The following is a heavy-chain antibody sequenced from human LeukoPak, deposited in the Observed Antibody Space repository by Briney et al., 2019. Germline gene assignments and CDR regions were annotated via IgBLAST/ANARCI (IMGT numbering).Heavy chain of an antibody. D-gene: IGHD2/OR15-2a*01. CDR2: FSGSGGST. V-gene: IGHV3-23*01. Sequence: AGSLRLSCAASGFIFSNHAMSWLRQAPGKALQWASAFSGSGGSTYYADSVKGRFTISRNNSRNTQYLHMNGLTAEDAAVSYCSRSGLSRFGWWGQAPLVTFS. J-gene: IGHJ1*01. CDR1: GFIFSNHA. CDR3: SRSGLSRFGW.